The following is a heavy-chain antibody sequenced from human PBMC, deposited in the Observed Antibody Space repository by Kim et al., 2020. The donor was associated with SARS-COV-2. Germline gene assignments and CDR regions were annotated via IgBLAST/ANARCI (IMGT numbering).Heavy chain of an antibody. CDR1: AGSIASGGDY. CDR3: ARGKGYYYDTRGNAKGWFDA. Sequence: SETLSLTCTVSAGSIASGGDYWTWIRQHPGEGPEWIGYVYYSGKTYYNPSLQSRLSISVDTSKNHFSLNLTSVTAADTAVYYCARGKGYYYDTRGNAKGWFDAWGQGTLVTVSS. D-gene: IGHD3-22*01. CDR2: VYYSGKT. J-gene: IGHJ5*02. V-gene: IGHV4-31*03.